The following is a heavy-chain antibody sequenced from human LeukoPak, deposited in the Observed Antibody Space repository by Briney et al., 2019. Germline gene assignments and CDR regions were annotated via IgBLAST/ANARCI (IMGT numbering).Heavy chain of an antibody. V-gene: IGHV3-7*01. CDR2: IKQDGSEK. CDR1: GLTFSSYT. J-gene: IGHJ6*03. D-gene: IGHD1-26*01. CDR3: ARDPYSGSYGNYYYYFMDV. Sequence: PGGSLRLSCEASGLTFSSYTMNWVRRAPGKGLEWVANIKQDGSEKYYVDSVKGRFTISRDNAKNSLYLQMNSLRAEDTAVYYCARDPYSGSYGNYYYYFMDVWGKGTTVTISS.